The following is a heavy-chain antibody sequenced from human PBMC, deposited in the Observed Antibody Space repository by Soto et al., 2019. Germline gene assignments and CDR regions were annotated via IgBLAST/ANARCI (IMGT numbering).Heavy chain of an antibody. J-gene: IGHJ5*02. CDR2: ISYTGDT. Sequence: SETLSLTFSVSGDSVSSDTYFWTWIRQPPGKGLEWIAYISYTGDTNYNPSLKSRVTISVDTSRNQFSLTLTSVTAADTAVYFCARIVVGPTVDLWGQGSLVTVSS. V-gene: IGHV4-61*01. CDR3: ARIVVGPTVDL. CDR1: GDSVSSDTYF. D-gene: IGHD2-15*01.